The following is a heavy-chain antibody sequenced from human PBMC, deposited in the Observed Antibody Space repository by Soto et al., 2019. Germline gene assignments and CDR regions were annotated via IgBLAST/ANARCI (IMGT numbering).Heavy chain of an antibody. CDR1: GESVGRGTNY. D-gene: IGHD6-13*01. CDR3: ARDRRGRADGFIYYYGMEV. V-gene: IGHV4-61*01. J-gene: IGHJ6*02. Sequence: QVQLQESGPGLMKPLGTLSLICSVSGESVGRGTNYWSWVRQAPGRGLEWIGYIFDAATAIYNPSFESRVSISLDAAKNQVSLKLTSVTAADTAIYYCARDRRGRADGFIYYYGMEVWGQGTSVTVSS. CDR2: IFDAATA.